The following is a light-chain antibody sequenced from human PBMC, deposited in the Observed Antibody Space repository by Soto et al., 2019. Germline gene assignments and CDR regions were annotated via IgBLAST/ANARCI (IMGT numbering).Light chain of an antibody. Sequence: QSALTQPASVSGSPGQSITISCTGTSSDVGGYNYVSWYQQHPGIAPKLLIYGVTNRPSGVSTRFSGSKSGNTASLTISGLQAKDEADYHCSSSTSASTLLYLFGTGTKLTVL. V-gene: IGLV2-14*01. J-gene: IGLJ1*01. CDR1: SSDVGGYNY. CDR2: GVT. CDR3: SSSTSASTLLYL.